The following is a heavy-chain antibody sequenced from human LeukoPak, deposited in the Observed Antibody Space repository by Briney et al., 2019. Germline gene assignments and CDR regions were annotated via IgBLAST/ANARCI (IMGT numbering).Heavy chain of an antibody. CDR3: AHYGDYRFMYYFDH. D-gene: IGHD4-17*01. Sequence: SGPTLVKPTQTLTLTCTFSGFSLSTTGVGVGWIRQPPGKALEWLALIYWNDNKLYSHSTKNRLTITKDTSKNQVILTMANMDPVDTGTYYCAHYGDYRFMYYFDHWGQGAVVTVSS. CDR2: IYWNDNK. V-gene: IGHV2-5*01. J-gene: IGHJ4*02. CDR1: GFSLSTTGVG.